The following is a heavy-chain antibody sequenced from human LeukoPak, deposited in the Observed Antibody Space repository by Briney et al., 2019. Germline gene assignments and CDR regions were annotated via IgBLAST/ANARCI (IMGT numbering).Heavy chain of an antibody. CDR1: GFTFSSYS. Sequence: GGSLRPSCAASGFTFSSYSMNWVRQAPGKGLEWVSYISSASNTIYYADSVKGRFTISRDNAKNSLYLQMNSLRAEDTAMYYCARDGRFGDYNWFDPWGQGTLVTVSS. V-gene: IGHV3-48*01. J-gene: IGHJ5*02. CDR2: ISSASNTI. D-gene: IGHD3-10*01. CDR3: ARDGRFGDYNWFDP.